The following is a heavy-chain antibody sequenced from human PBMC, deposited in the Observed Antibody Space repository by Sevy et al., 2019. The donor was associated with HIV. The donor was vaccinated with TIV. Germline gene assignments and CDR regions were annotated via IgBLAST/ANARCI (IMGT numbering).Heavy chain of an antibody. CDR1: GFTFSVSA. CDR3: TTAYSDWSLYDH. Sequence: GGSLRLSCAASGFTFSVSAMHWVRQASGKGLEWVGRIRSKTNTYATEYAASRKGRFTISRDDSNSTAYLQMNSLKTEDTAVYYCTTAYSDWSLYDHWGQGTLVTVSS. D-gene: IGHD3-9*01. CDR2: IRSKTNTYAT. V-gene: IGHV3-73*01. J-gene: IGHJ4*02.